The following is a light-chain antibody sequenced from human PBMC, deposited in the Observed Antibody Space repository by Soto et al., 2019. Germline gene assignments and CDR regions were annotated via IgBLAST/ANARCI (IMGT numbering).Light chain of an antibody. CDR3: QQYNNWPGLT. Sequence: EIVMTQSPATLSVYPGERATLSCRASQSVSSNLAWYQQKPGQAPRLLIYGASTRATGIPARFSGSGSGTEFTLTISSLQSEDFAVYYCQQYNNWPGLTFGGGTKVEIK. CDR2: GAS. V-gene: IGKV3-15*01. CDR1: QSVSSN. J-gene: IGKJ4*01.